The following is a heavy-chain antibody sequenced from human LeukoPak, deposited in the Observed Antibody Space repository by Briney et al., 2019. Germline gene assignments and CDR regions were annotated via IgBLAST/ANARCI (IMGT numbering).Heavy chain of an antibody. CDR2: ISGGGGST. CDR1: GFTFSSYA. CDR3: AKGKVAGLIHYYYGMDV. D-gene: IGHD6-19*01. V-gene: IGHV3-23*01. J-gene: IGHJ6*02. Sequence: PGGSLRLSCAASGFTFSSYAMTWVRQAPGKGLEWVSAISGGGGSTYYADSVKGRFTISRDNSKNTVYLQMNSLRAEDTAVYFCAKGKVAGLIHYYYGMDVWGQGTTVTVSS.